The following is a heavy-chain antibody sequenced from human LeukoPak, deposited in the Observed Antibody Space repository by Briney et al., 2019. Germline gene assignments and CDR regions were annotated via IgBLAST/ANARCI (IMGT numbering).Heavy chain of an antibody. V-gene: IGHV2-5*02. CDR3: AHSPPMVRGVIIFGGGWFDL. J-gene: IGHJ5*02. Sequence: XGXGXXRXPPGKALEWXXLXYWGDEKRYIPSLKSRLTINRDTSKNQVGRTMTNMTPVDTATYYCAHSPPMVRGVIIFGGGWFDLWGQGTLVTVSS. CDR2: XYWGDEK. CDR1: XG. D-gene: IGHD3-10*01.